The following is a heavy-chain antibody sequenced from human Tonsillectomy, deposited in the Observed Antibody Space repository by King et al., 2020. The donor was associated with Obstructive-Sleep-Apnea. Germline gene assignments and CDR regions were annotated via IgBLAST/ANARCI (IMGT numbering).Heavy chain of an antibody. Sequence: QLVQSGAEVKKPGASVKVSCKASGYTFTSYYMHWVRQAPGQGLEWMGIINPSGGSTSYAQKFQGRVTMTRDTSTSTVFMELSSLRSEDTAVYYCARDEVGATSFDYWGQGTLVTVSS. D-gene: IGHD1-26*01. CDR1: GYTFTSYY. J-gene: IGHJ4*02. CDR2: INPSGGST. V-gene: IGHV1-46*03. CDR3: ARDEVGATSFDY.